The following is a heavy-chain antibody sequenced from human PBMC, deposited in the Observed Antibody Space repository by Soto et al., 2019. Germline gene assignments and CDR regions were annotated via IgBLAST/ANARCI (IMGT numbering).Heavy chain of an antibody. CDR3: ERGLGARITVMDV. CDR1: GYTFTSYD. CDR2: MNPNSGKT. Sequence: QVQLVQSGADVKKPGASVKVSCNASGYTFTSYDINWVRQATGQGLEWMGWMNPNSGKTGYAQKFQGRVTMTRNTSRSTAYMELSSLISEDRAVYYCERGLGARITVMDVWGQGTTVTVSS. V-gene: IGHV1-8*01. J-gene: IGHJ6*02. D-gene: IGHD4-4*01.